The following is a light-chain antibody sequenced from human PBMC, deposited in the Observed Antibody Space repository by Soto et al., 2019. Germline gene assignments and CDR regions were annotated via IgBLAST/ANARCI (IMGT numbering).Light chain of an antibody. CDR3: AAWDDSLNGYV. J-gene: IGLJ1*01. V-gene: IGLV1-44*01. Sequence: QSALTQPPSASGTPGQRVTISCSGSSSNIGSKTVNWYQQLPGTAPKLLIYSNYERPSGVPDRFSGSKSGTSASLAISGPQSEDEADYYCAAWDDSLNGYVFGTGTKLTVL. CDR1: SSNIGSKT. CDR2: SNY.